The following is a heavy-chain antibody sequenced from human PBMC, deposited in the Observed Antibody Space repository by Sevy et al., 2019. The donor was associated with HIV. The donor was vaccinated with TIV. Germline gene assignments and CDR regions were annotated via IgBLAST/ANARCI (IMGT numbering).Heavy chain of an antibody. V-gene: IGHV4-61*02. J-gene: IGHJ6*02. D-gene: IGHD3-22*01. Sequence: SETLSLTCTVSGDSMNSGNFYCSWIRQSAGKGLEWIGRISTSGSTNYNPSLQSRVTMSMERSKKQFSLKLSSVTAADTAIYYCARDHYFDSSGYFYGMDVWGQGTTVTVSS. CDR3: ARDHYFDSSGYFYGMDV. CDR1: GDSMNSGNFY. CDR2: ISTSGST.